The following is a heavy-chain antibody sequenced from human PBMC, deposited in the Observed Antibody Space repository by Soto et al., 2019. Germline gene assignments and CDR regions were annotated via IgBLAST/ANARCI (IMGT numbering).Heavy chain of an antibody. Sequence: QVQLQESGPGLVKPSQTLSLTCTVSGGSINSGGYCWSWIRQHPGKGLDWIGCISYGGSTSYNPSLKSRVTISVDTFKNQCSLKRSSVTAADTAVYYCSRGILVWGQGTLITVSS. CDR3: SRGILV. CDR2: ISYGGST. D-gene: IGHD5-18*01. V-gene: IGHV4-31*03. J-gene: IGHJ4*02. CDR1: GGSINSGGYC.